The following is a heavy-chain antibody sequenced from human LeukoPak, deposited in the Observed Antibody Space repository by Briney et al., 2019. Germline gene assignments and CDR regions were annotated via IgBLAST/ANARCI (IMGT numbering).Heavy chain of an antibody. CDR3: AREGYYGALDI. J-gene: IGHJ3*02. CDR2: IGANSAI. V-gene: IGHV3-48*02. D-gene: IGHD3-10*01. CDR1: GFTFSDYS. Sequence: PGGSLRLSCAASGFTFSDYSMNWARQAPGKGLEWVSYIGANSAIYYADSVKGRFTISRDNAKNSLSLQMNSLRDDDTAVYYCAREGYYGALDIWGQGTVVTVSS.